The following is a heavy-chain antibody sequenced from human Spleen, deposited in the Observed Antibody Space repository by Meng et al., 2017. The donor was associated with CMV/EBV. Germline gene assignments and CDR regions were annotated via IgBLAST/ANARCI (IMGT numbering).Heavy chain of an antibody. CDR1: YN. Sequence: YNGRWKSRAEGKGLEWIGEINHTGGTKHNRSLKSRVSISVDMSKKQFSLNVRSVAAADTAVYYCARGKREGAAVPAAIRARHGMDVWGQGTTVTVSS. CDR3: ARGKREGAAVPAAIRARHGMDV. J-gene: IGHJ6*02. D-gene: IGHD2-2*01. V-gene: IGHV4-34*01. CDR2: INHTGGT.